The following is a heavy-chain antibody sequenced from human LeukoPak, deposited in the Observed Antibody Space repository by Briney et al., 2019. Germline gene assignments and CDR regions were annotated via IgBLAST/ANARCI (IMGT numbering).Heavy chain of an antibody. CDR2: IYYSGST. CDR1: GGSISSYY. Sequence: NPSETLSLTCTVSGGSISSYYWSWIRQPPGKGLEWIGYIYYSGSTNYNPSLKSRVTISVDTSKNQFSLKLSSVTAADTAVYYCARESGPSSYYYGSGSYYTYYFDYWGQGTLVTVSS. D-gene: IGHD3-10*01. J-gene: IGHJ4*02. V-gene: IGHV4-59*01. CDR3: ARESGPSSYYYGSGSYYTYYFDY.